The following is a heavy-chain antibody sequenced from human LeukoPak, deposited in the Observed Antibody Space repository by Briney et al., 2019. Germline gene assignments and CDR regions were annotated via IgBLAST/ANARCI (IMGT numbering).Heavy chain of an antibody. J-gene: IGHJ4*02. Sequence: PSETLSLTCAVYGGSFSGYYWSWIRQPPGKGLEWIGEINQSGSTNYNPSLKSRVTISVDTSKNQFSLKLSSVTAADTAVYYCARTLYGSGSYYLDYWGQGTLVTVSS. CDR1: GGSFSGYY. D-gene: IGHD3-10*01. CDR3: ARTLYGSGSYYLDY. CDR2: INQSGST. V-gene: IGHV4-34*01.